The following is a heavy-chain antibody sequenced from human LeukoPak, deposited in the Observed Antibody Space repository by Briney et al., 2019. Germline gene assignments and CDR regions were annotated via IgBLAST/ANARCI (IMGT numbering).Heavy chain of an antibody. CDR2: FSDTGGTS. CDR3: ARVFVTGMSYLPH. V-gene: IGHV3-23*01. CDR1: GFTFSNYA. J-gene: IGHJ1*01. D-gene: IGHD2-21*02. Sequence: GGSLRLSCAASGFTFSNYAMTWVRQAPGKGLEWVSGFSDTGGTSYYADSVKGRLTISRDNSKNTLYLQMNSLRAEDTAVYYCARVFVTGMSYLPHWGQGTLVTVSS.